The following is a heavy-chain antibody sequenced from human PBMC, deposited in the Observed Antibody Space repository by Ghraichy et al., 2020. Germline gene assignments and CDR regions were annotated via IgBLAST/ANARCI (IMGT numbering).Heavy chain of an antibody. Sequence: ASVKVSCKASGYTFTKYYMHWVRQAPGQGLEWMGIINPSGGSATYTQKFQGRVTMTRDTSTSTVYMELNSLRSDDTAVYYCASSLRPLGELSSPFDYWGQGTLVTVSS. CDR2: INPSGGSA. D-gene: IGHD3-16*02. V-gene: IGHV1-46*01. CDR1: GYTFTKYY. CDR3: ASSLRPLGELSSPFDY. J-gene: IGHJ4*02.